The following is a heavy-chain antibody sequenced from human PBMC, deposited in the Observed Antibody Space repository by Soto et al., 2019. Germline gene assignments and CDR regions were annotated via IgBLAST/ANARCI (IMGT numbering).Heavy chain of an antibody. D-gene: IGHD6-6*01. CDR2: ISSSSSYI. J-gene: IGHJ3*02. Sequence: GGSLRLSCAASGFTFSSYSMNWVRQAPGKGLEWVSSISSSSSYIYYADSVKGRFTISRDNAKNSLYLQMNSLRAEDTAVYYCARGIARLRRGAFDIWGQGTMVTVSS. CDR1: GFTFSSYS. CDR3: ARGIARLRRGAFDI. V-gene: IGHV3-21*01.